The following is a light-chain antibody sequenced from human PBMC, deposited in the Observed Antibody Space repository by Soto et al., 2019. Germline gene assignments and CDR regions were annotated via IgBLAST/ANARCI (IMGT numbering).Light chain of an antibody. V-gene: IGLV2-14*01. CDR2: DVS. Sequence: QSVLTQPASVSGSTGQSITISCTGTSSDVGGYNYVSWYQQHPGKAPKLMIYDVSNRPSGVSNRFSGSKSGNTASLTISGLQAEDEADYYCSSYTSSSTVFGTGTRSPS. CDR1: SSDVGGYNY. J-gene: IGLJ1*01. CDR3: SSYTSSSTV.